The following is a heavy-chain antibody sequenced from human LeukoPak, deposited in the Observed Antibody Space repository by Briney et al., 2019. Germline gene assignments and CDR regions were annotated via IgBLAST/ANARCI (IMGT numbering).Heavy chain of an antibody. CDR1: GFTFSSYW. V-gene: IGHV3-74*01. Sequence: PGGSLRLSCAASGFTFSSYWMHWVRQVPGKGLVWVARINPGGSSITYADSVKGRFTISRDNAKNTLYLQMDSLRAEDTGVYYCARDRYDGSGFDYWGQGTLVTVSS. J-gene: IGHJ4*02. D-gene: IGHD3-10*01. CDR3: ARDRYDGSGFDY. CDR2: INPGGSSI.